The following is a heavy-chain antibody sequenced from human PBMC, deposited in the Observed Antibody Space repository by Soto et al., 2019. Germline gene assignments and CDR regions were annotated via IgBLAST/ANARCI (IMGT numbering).Heavy chain of an antibody. D-gene: IGHD5-18*01. J-gene: IGHJ5*02. CDR1: GYTFTSYD. V-gene: IGHV1-8*01. CDR3: ARGHVDTAMVTAGFDP. CDR2: MNPNSGNT. Sequence: ASVKVSCKASGYTFTSYDINWVRQATGQGLEWMGWMNPNSGNTGYAQKFQGRVTMTRNTSISTAYMELSSQRSEDTAVYYCARGHVDTAMVTAGFDPWGQGTLVTVSS.